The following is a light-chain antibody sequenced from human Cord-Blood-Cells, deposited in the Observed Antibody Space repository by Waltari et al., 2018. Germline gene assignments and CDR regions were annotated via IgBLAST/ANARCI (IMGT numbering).Light chain of an antibody. Sequence: DSQMTQAPSSLSASVGARVTITCRASQGISNYLAWYQQKPGKVPKILIYAASTLQSGVPSRFSGSGSGTDFTLIISSLQPEDVATYYCQKYNSPPFTFGPGTKVDIK. CDR2: AAS. CDR3: QKYNSPPFT. J-gene: IGKJ3*01. CDR1: QGISNY. V-gene: IGKV1-27*01.